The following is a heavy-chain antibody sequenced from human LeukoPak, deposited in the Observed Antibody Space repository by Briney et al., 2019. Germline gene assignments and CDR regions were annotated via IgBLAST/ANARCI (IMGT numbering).Heavy chain of an antibody. V-gene: IGHV3-53*01. J-gene: IGHJ4*02. Sequence: SGGSLRLSCRASGFNVSSNHMSWVRQAPGKGLEWVSFSFFKTNTYYADSVKGRFTMSRDNSKSTVYLQMDSLRVEDTAIYYCAGGGGVGAKYWGQGILVTVSS. CDR3: AGGGGVGAKY. CDR1: GFNVSSNH. CDR2: SFFKTNT. D-gene: IGHD1-26*01.